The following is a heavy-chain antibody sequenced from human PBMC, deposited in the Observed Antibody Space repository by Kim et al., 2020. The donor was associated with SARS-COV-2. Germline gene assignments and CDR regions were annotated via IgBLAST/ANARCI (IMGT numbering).Heavy chain of an antibody. V-gene: IGHV4-59*01. D-gene: IGHD4-4*01. Sequence: SETLSLTCTVSGGSISNYYWSWIRQPPGKGLEWIGYISYSGSTNYNPSLKSRVTISVDTSKNQFSLKLNSVAAADTAVYQCARSAWDGYSYRAEYFQHWG. CDR3: ARSAWDGYSYRAEYFQH. CDR1: GGSISNYY. CDR2: ISYSGST. J-gene: IGHJ1*01.